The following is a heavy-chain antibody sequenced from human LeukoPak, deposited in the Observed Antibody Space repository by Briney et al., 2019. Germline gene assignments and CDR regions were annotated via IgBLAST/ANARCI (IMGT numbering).Heavy chain of an antibody. J-gene: IGHJ4*02. Sequence: GGSLRLSCAASGFTFSDYAMTWVRQAPGKGLGWVSGISDSGSKTYYADSVQGRFTISRDNSKNSLFLQMNSLRAEDTAVYYCGKEEFGELVIGYWGQGILVTVTS. V-gene: IGHV3-23*01. D-gene: IGHD3-10*01. CDR3: GKEEFGELVIGY. CDR1: GFTFSDYA. CDR2: ISDSGSKT.